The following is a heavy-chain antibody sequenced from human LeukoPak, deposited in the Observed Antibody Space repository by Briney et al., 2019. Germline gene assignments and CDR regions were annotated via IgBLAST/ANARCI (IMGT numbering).Heavy chain of an antibody. Sequence: GESLKISCKGSGYRFTSYWIGWVRQMPGKGLEWMGIIYPGDSDTRYSPSFQGQVTISADKSISTAYLQWSSLKASDTAMYYCARLRLRLGELSSYFDCWGQGTLVTVSS. CDR2: IYPGDSDT. J-gene: IGHJ4*02. CDR1: GYRFTSYW. D-gene: IGHD3-16*02. CDR3: ARLRLRLGELSSYFDC. V-gene: IGHV5-51*01.